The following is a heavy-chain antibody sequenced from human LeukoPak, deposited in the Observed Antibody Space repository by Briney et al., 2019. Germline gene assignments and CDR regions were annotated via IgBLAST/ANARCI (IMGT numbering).Heavy chain of an antibody. J-gene: IGHJ4*02. V-gene: IGHV6-1*01. CDR2: TYYKSKWYN. CDR3: ARAVSVSGADIFSFDY. D-gene: IGHD3-9*01. Sequence: SQTLPLTCAISGDSLPSNSTPWHSPTQTPPTAHDTQATTYYKSKWYNDYAVSVKSRITINPDTSKNQFSLQLNSVTPEDTAVYYCARAVSVSGADIFSFDYWGQGTLVTVSS. CDR1: GDSLPSNSTP.